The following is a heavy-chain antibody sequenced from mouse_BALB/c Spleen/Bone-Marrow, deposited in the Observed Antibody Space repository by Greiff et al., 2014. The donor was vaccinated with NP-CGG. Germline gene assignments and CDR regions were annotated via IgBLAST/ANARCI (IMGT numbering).Heavy chain of an antibody. CDR1: GYTFTSYP. J-gene: IGHJ2*01. D-gene: IGHD3-3*01. CDR2: INPSSGYS. CDR3: TRRAAYYFDY. Sequence: QVQLQQSGAELARPGASVKISCKASGYTFTSYPMNWVKQRPGQGLEWIGYINPSSGYSNYNQKFKDKATLTAAKSSSTAYMQLSSLTSEDSAVYYCTRRAAYYFDYWGQGTTLTVSS. V-gene: IGHV1-4*01.